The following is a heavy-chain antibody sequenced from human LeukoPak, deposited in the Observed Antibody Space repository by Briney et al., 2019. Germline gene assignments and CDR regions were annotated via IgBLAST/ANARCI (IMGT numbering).Heavy chain of an antibody. J-gene: IGHJ4*02. CDR2: ISGSGGST. D-gene: IGHD3-9*01. CDR3: AKSAFHYDILTGYYSYFDY. V-gene: IGHV3-23*01. Sequence: PGGSLRLSCAASGLTFSSYAMSWVRQAPGKGLEWVSAISGSGGSTYYADSVKGRFTISRDNSKNTLYLQMNSLRAEDTAVYYCAKSAFHYDILTGYYSYFDYWGQGTLVTVSS. CDR1: GLTFSSYA.